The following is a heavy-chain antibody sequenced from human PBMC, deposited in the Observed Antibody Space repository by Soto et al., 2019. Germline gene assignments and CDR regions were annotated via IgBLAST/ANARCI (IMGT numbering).Heavy chain of an antibody. D-gene: IGHD3-16*01. V-gene: IGHV4-4*02. CDR1: GGSIISSHW. J-gene: IGHJ4*02. Sequence: QVQLQESGPGLVKPSGTLSLSCAVSGGSIISSHWWTWVRQPPGKGLEWIGEIYHSGSTNYNPSLKIRVTISVDTSRNQFPLNLSSATAAATPVYYCASSGGGEDYWGQGILVTVSS. CDR2: IYHSGST. CDR3: ASSGGGEDY.